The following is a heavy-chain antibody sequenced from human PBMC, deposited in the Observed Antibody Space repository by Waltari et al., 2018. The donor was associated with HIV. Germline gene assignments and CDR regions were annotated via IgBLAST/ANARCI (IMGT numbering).Heavy chain of an antibody. CDR3: VRQVKSGRHFDF. V-gene: IGHV3-74*01. CDR2: IQGDSKTT. CDR1: GFTLRYSW. Sequence: EVQMVESGGALVQPGRSLRLSWGASGFTLRYSWMPWVRRVPGKGLEWVARIQGDSKTTSHADSVKGRFTISRDNTKNTLYLQMDGLRVDDTGIYYFVRQVKSGRHFDFWGQGTRVTVSS. D-gene: IGHD2-15*01. J-gene: IGHJ4*02.